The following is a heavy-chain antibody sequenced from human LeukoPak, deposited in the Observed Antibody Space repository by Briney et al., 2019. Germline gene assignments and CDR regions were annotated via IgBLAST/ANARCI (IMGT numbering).Heavy chain of an antibody. Sequence: GASVKVSCKASGGTFSSYAISWVRQAPGQGLEWMGRIIPILGIANYAQKFQGRVTITADKSTSTAYMELSSLRSEDTAVYYCARGNMVRGKNYYFDYWGQGTLVTVSS. CDR2: IIPILGIA. CDR1: GGTFSSYA. J-gene: IGHJ4*02. V-gene: IGHV1-69*04. CDR3: ARGNMVRGKNYYFDY. D-gene: IGHD3-10*01.